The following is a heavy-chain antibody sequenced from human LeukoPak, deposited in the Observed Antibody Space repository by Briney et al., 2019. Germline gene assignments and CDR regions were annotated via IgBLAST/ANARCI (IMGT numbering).Heavy chain of an antibody. J-gene: IGHJ4*02. V-gene: IGHV4-59*08. CDR2: IYYSGST. CDR1: GGSFSGYY. Sequence: SETLSLTCAVYGGSFSGYYWSWIRQPPGKGLEWIGYIYYSGSTNYNPSLKSRVTISVDTSKNQFSLKLSSVTAADTAVYYCAGYIAAAGTLDYWGQGTLVTVSS. D-gene: IGHD6-13*01. CDR3: AGYIAAAGTLDY.